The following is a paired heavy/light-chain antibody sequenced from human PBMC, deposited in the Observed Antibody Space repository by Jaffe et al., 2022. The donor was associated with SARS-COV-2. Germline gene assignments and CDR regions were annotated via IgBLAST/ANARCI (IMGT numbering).Heavy chain of an antibody. CDR1: GASISNYY. D-gene: IGHD6-19*01. Sequence: QVQLQESGPGLVKPSETLSLSCTVSGASISNYYWTWIRQSPGKGLEWIGYIFYTGRTDYSPSLKSRVTISIDTSKKQFSLKLNSVTAADTAVYYCASGYSSGYFYFDYWGQGTLVTVSS. V-gene: IGHV4-59*01. CDR3: ASGYSSGYFYFDY. CDR2: IFYTGRT. J-gene: IGHJ4*02.
Light chain of an antibody. Sequence: EIVLTQSPGTLSLSPGERATLSCRTSQGLGSSHLAWYQQKPGQAPRLLIFGASRRATGIPDRFSGSGSGTDFTLTISRLEPEDSAVYSCQQYGTSPLTFGQGTRLEIK. CDR1: QGLGSSH. CDR2: GAS. J-gene: IGKJ5*01. CDR3: QQYGTSPLT. V-gene: IGKV3-20*01.